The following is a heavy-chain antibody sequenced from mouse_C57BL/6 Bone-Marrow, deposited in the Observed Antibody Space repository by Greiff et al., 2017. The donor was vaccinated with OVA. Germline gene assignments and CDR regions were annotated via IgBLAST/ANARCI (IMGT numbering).Heavy chain of an antibody. J-gene: IGHJ1*03. CDR1: GYTFTSYW. CDR3: ARWLIYDGSPYFDV. D-gene: IGHD2-3*01. CDR2: IDPSDSYT. V-gene: IGHV1-50*01. Sequence: VQLQQPGAELVKPGASVKLSCKASGYTFTSYWMQWVKQRPGPGLEWIGEIDPSDSYTNYNQKFKGKATLTVDTSSSTAYMQLSSLTSEDSAVYYCARWLIYDGSPYFDVWGTGTTVTVSS.